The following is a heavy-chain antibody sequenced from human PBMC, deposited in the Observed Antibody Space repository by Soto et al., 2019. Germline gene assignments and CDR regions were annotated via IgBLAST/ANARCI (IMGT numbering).Heavy chain of an antibody. J-gene: IGHJ1*01. CDR3: ARDSPYYDSSGYCPDCPIQH. CDR1: GYTFTSYG. V-gene: IGHV1-18*01. D-gene: IGHD3-22*01. Sequence: ASVKVSCKASGYTFTSYGISWVRQAPGQGLEWMGWISAYNGNTNYAQKLQGRVTMTTDTSTSTAYMELRSLRSDDTAVYYCARDSPYYDSSGYCPDCPIQHWGQGTLVTVSS. CDR2: ISAYNGNT.